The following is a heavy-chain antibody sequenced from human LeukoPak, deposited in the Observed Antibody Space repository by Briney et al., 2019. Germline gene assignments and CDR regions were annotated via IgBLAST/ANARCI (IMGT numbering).Heavy chain of an antibody. D-gene: IGHD6-6*01. Sequence: PGKSLRLSCAASGFTFSGYPIHWVRQAPGKGLEFVSHISSNGATTYYADSVKGRFTISRDNSKNTLYLQMSGLRADDTAVYYCVKDRSIAAPNNDFFDSWGQGALVTVSS. V-gene: IGHV3-64D*06. J-gene: IGHJ4*02. CDR2: ISSNGATT. CDR1: GFTFSGYP. CDR3: VKDRSIAAPNNDFFDS.